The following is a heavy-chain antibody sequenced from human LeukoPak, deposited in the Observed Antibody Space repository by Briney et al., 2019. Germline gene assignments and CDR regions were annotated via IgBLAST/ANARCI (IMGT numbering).Heavy chain of an antibody. J-gene: IGHJ4*02. CDR3: ARHLAVGWELRRVDYFDY. CDR2: IYYSGST. CDR1: GGSISSSSYY. D-gene: IGHD1-26*01. Sequence: PSDTLSLTCTVSGGSISSSSYYWGWIRQPPGKGLEWIGSIYYSGSTYYNPSLKSRVTISVDTSKNQFSLKLSSVTAADTAVYYCARHLAVGWELRRVDYFDYWGQGTLVTVSS. V-gene: IGHV4-39*01.